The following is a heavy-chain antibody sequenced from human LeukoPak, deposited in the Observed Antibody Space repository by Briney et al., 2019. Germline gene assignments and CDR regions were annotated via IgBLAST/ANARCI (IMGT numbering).Heavy chain of an antibody. V-gene: IGHV4-39*01. J-gene: IGHJ3*02. Sequence: SETLSLTCTVSGGSISSSSYYWGWVRQPPGKGLEWVGGIYYSGSTYYNPSLKSRVTISVDTSKNQFSLKLSSVTAADTAVYYCARHGGVYSSGWYDAFDIWGQGTMVTVSS. CDR3: ARHGGVYSSGWYDAFDI. D-gene: IGHD6-19*01. CDR1: GGSISSSSYY. CDR2: IYYSGST.